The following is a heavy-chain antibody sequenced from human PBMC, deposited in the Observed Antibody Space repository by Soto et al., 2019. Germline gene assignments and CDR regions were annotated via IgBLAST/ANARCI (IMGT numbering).Heavy chain of an antibody. CDR3: ARAPDYHFSSPPKGYYYGMDV. CDR2: IDPSASYT. V-gene: IGHV5-10-1*01. D-gene: IGHD3-3*01. J-gene: IGHJ6*02. CDR1: GYSFTSYW. Sequence: GESLTISCKGSGYSFTSYWISWVRQMPGKGLEWMGRIDPSASYTNYSPSFQGHVTISADKSISTAYLQWSSLKASDPAMYYCARAPDYHFSSPPKGYYYGMDVWRQGTTVTVCS.